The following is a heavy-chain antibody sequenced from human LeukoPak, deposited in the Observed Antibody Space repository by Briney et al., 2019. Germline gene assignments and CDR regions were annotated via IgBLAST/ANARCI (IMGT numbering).Heavy chain of an antibody. V-gene: IGHV1-18*01. CDR3: ARDPTNYYDSSGYEFQH. J-gene: IGHJ1*01. D-gene: IGHD3-22*01. CDR1: GYTFTSYG. CDR2: ISAYNGNT. Sequence: GASVKVSCKASGYTFTSYGISWVRHAPGQGLEWMRWISAYNGNTNYAQKLQGRVTMTTDPSTSTAYRELRSLRSDDTAVYYCARDPTNYYDSSGYEFQHWGQGTLVTVSS.